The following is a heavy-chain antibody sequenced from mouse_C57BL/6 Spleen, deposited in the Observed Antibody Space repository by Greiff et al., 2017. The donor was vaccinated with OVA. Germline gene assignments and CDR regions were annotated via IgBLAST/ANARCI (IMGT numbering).Heavy chain of an antibody. CDR1: GYSITSGYD. J-gene: IGHJ2*01. Sequence: DVMLVESGPGMVKPSQSLSLTCTVTGYSITSGYDWHWIRHFPGNKLEWMGYISYSGSTNYNPSLKSRISITHDTSKNHFFLKLNSVTTEDTATYYCARGGYGSVFDYWGQGTTLTVSS. D-gene: IGHD1-1*01. CDR3: ARGGYGSVFDY. CDR2: ISYSGST. V-gene: IGHV3-1*01.